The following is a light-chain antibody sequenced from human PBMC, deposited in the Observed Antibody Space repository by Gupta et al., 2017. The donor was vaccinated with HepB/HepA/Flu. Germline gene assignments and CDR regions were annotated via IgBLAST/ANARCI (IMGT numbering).Light chain of an antibody. V-gene: IGLV1-44*01. CDR1: NFNIESNT. CDR2: RNS. Sequence: QPVLTHSPSASGTPGQRITISCSGSNFNIESNTVNWYKQLPGPAPKLLIYRNSQRPSGVPDRFSGSKSGTSASLTISGLQSEDEADYYCEASDDSLNGVVFGGGTKLTVL. J-gene: IGLJ2*01. CDR3: EASDDSLNGVV.